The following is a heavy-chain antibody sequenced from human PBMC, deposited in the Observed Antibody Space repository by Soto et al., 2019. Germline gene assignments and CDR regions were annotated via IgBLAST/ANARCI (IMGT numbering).Heavy chain of an antibody. CDR3: ARNPLYYYYYMDV. Sequence: SETLSLTCAVYGGSFSGYYWSWIRQPPGKGLEWIGEINHSGSTNYNPSLKSRVTISVDTSKNQFSLKLSSVTAADTAVYYCARNPLYYYYYMDVWGKGTTVTVSS. CDR1: GGSFSGYY. CDR2: INHSGST. J-gene: IGHJ6*03. V-gene: IGHV4-34*01.